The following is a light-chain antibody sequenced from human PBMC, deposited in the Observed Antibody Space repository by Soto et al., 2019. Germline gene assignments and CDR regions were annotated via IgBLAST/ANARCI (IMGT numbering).Light chain of an antibody. CDR1: QSVGSR. V-gene: IGKV3-15*01. Sequence: EIVLTQSPATLSSFPGDRVTLSCRASQSVGSRVAWYQQKFGQPPRLLIYETSTRANGIPARFSGSGSGTDFTLSISSLQPGDVGIYSCQQYHTWPPITFGQGTRLEIK. CDR3: QQYHTWPPIT. J-gene: IGKJ5*01. CDR2: ETS.